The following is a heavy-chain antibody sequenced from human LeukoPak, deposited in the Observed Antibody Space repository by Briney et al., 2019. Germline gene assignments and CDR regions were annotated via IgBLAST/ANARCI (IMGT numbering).Heavy chain of an antibody. CDR2: IYYSGTT. D-gene: IGHD2-8*02. V-gene: IGHV4-39*01. J-gene: IGHJ5*02. CDR1: GGSIISSSYN. Sequence: SETLSLTCTVSGGSIISSSYNWGWIRQPPGKGLEWIGTIYYSGTTYYNPSLQSRVTISVDTSKNEFSRMVNSVTAADTAVYYCARLPTGFPNWFDPWGQGTRVTVSS. CDR3: ARLPTGFPNWFDP.